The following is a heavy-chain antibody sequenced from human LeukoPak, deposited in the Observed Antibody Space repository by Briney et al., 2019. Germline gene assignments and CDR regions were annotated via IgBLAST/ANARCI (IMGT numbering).Heavy chain of an antibody. CDR1: GISLSSYG. J-gene: IGHJ4*02. CDR2: ISAGGSST. D-gene: IGHD3-10*01. CDR3: ARDLFDYYGSGSFY. V-gene: IGHV3-21*01. Sequence: PGGSLRLSCAASGISLSSYGMNWVRQAPGKGLEWVSTISAGGSSTYYADSVKGRFTISRDNAKNSLYLQMNSLRAEDTAVYYCARDLFDYYGSGSFYGGQGTLVTVSS.